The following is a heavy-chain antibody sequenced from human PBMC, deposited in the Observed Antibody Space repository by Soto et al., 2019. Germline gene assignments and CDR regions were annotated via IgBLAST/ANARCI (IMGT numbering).Heavy chain of an antibody. J-gene: IGHJ6*02. CDR3: ARSPRSSPYFDA. D-gene: IGHD6-13*01. CDR1: GYTFSNFW. V-gene: IGHV5-51*03. Sequence: GESLKISCQSSGYTFSNFWIGWVRQLPGKGLEWMGIIYPGDHETRYSPSFHGKVTISADRSINIAYLQWDSLEASDTAFYFCARSPRSSPYFDAWGQGTTVTVSS. CDR2: IYPGDHET.